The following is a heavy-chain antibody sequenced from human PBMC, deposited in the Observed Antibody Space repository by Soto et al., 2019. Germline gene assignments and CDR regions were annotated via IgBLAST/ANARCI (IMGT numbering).Heavy chain of an antibody. CDR2: INAANGNT. V-gene: IGHV1-3*01. CDR1: GYTFTTYA. Sequence: QVQLVQSGAEVKKPGASVKVSCKASGYTFTTYATHWVRQAPGQRLEWMGWINAANGNTKYSQKFQGRVTITRDTPASTAYMALGSLRSEDTAVYYCARAPSWYIFDYWRQGTLVTVSS. D-gene: IGHD6-13*01. CDR3: ARAPSWYIFDY. J-gene: IGHJ4*02.